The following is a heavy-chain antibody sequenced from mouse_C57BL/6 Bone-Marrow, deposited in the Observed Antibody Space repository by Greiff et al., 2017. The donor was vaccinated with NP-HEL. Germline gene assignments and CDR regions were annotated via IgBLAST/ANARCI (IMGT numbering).Heavy chain of an antibody. J-gene: IGHJ2*01. D-gene: IGHD2-5*01. V-gene: IGHV5-6*01. CDR1: GFTFSSYG. CDR2: ISSGGSYT. CDR3: ASHYYSNYFDY. Sequence: EVKVVESGGDLVKPGGSLKLSCAASGFTFSSYGMSWVRQTPDKRLEWVATISSGGSYTYYPDSVKGRFTISRDNAKNTLYLQMSSLKSEDTAMYYCASHYYSNYFDYWGQGTTLTVSS.